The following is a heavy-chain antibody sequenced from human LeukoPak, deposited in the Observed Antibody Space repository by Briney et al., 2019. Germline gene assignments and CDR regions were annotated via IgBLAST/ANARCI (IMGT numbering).Heavy chain of an antibody. V-gene: IGHV3-74*01. CDR2: INSDGRST. CDR3: AKDGAGDYYYYMDV. Sequence: PGGSLRLSCVASGFTFSRYWMHWVRQAPGKGLVWVSRINSDGRSTNYADSVKGRFSISRDNAENTLYLQMNSLRVEDTAVYYCAKDGAGDYYYYMDVWGKGTTVTVSS. CDR1: GFTFSRYW. D-gene: IGHD4/OR15-4a*01. J-gene: IGHJ6*03.